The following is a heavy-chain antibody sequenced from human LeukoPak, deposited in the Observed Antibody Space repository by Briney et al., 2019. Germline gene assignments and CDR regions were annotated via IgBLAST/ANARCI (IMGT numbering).Heavy chain of an antibody. V-gene: IGHV3-7*01. D-gene: IGHD1-26*01. Sequence: GRSLRLSCAASGFTYSSYWMTWVRQAPGKGLEGVANIKQQWCDKYNMESVKSRFTISRDNATNPHYLQMTSLRAEDTAVYNCTRGGYSSSYFWNNWGQGTLVTVSP. J-gene: IGHJ4*02. CDR2: IKQQWCDK. CDR1: GFTYSSYW. CDR3: TRGGYSSSYFWNN.